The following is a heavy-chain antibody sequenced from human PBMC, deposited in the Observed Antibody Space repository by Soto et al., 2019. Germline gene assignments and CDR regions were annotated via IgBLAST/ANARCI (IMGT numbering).Heavy chain of an antibody. Sequence: ESGGGVVQPGRSLRLSCAASGFTFSNYGMHWVRQAPGKGLEWVAVISYDGSNKYYVDSVKGRFTISRDSSKNTLYLQIDSLRVEDTAVYYCARDRARAAASALMGASDYWGQGTLVTVSS. CDR2: ISYDGSNK. CDR1: GFTFSNYG. V-gene: IGHV3-30*03. CDR3: ARDRARAAASALMGASDY. J-gene: IGHJ4*02. D-gene: IGHD6-13*01.